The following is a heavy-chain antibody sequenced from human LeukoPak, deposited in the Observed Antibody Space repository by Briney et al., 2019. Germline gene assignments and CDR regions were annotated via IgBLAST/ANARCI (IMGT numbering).Heavy chain of an antibody. J-gene: IGHJ4*02. V-gene: IGHV1-69*04. Sequence: ASVKVSCKASGGTFSSYAISWVRQAPGQGLEWIGRIIPILGIANYAQKFQGRVTITADKSTSTAYMELSSLRSEDTAVYYCESVVMSPGANFDYWGQGTLVTVSS. CDR1: GGTFSSYA. D-gene: IGHD3-22*01. CDR2: IIPILGIA. CDR3: ESVVMSPGANFDY.